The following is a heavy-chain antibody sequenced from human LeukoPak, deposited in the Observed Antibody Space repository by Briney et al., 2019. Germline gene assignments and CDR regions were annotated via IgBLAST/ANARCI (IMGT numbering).Heavy chain of an antibody. CDR1: GGSISSSSYY. CDR3: ARLYYDSSGYYQICYFDY. J-gene: IGHJ4*02. Sequence: SETLSLTCTVSGGSISSSSYYWGWIRQPPGKGLEWIGSIYYSGSTYYNPSLKSRVTISVDTSKNQFSLNLNSVTAADTAVYYCARLYYDSSGYYQICYFDYWGQGTLVTVSS. V-gene: IGHV4-39*01. CDR2: IYYSGST. D-gene: IGHD3-22*01.